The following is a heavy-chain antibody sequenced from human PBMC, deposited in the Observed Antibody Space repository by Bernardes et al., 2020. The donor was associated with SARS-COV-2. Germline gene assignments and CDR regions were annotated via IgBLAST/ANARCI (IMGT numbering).Heavy chain of an antibody. J-gene: IGHJ6*03. CDR1: DFTFSDYA. Sequence: GGSLRLSCVASDFTFSDYAMNWVRQAPGKGLEWVSAISGSGGSTYYADSVKGRFTISRDNSKNTLYLQMNSLRAEDTAVYYCAKLPSDYDFWSGYHYYYYYYMDVWGKGTTVTVSS. V-gene: IGHV3-23*01. D-gene: IGHD3-3*01. CDR2: ISGSGGST. CDR3: AKLPSDYDFWSGYHYYYYYYMDV.